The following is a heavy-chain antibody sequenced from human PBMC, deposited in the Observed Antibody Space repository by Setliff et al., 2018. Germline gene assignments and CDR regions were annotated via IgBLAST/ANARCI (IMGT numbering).Heavy chain of an antibody. CDR3: ARDGVFYAMDF. V-gene: IGHV3-7*01. CDR2: IKQDGSEK. CDR1: GFPFSTYW. D-gene: IGHD3-10*01. J-gene: IGHJ6*02. Sequence: GGSLRLSCAASGFPFSTYWLNWVRQAPGKGLEWVANIKQDGSEKYYVDSVRGRFTIARDNAQNSLYLQMDSLRAEDTAVYYCARDGVFYAMDFWGQGTTVTVSS.